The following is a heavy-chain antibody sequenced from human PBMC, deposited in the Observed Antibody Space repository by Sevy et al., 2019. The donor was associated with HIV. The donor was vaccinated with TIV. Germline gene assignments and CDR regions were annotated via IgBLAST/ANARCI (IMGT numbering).Heavy chain of an antibody. D-gene: IGHD3-22*01. CDR3: ARAPDNYYDSSGLGGPFDY. V-gene: IGHV4-59*13. Sequence: SETLSLTCTVSGGSISSYFWSWIRQPPGKGLEWIGYIYDSGSTNYNPSLKSRVTISVDTSKNQFSLKLSSVTAADTAVYYCARAPDNYYDSSGLGGPFDYWGQGTLVTVSS. CDR1: GGSISSYF. CDR2: IYDSGST. J-gene: IGHJ4*02.